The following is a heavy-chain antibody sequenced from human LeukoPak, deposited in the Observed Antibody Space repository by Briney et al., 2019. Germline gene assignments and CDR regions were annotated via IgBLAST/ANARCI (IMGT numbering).Heavy chain of an antibody. D-gene: IGHD6-19*01. CDR2: ISSNGGTT. CDR3: AKVGSGWPGYYFAY. Sequence: GGSLRLSCAASGFTFSSYAMHWVRLSPGKGLEYVSGISSNGGTTSYADSVQGRFTISRDNSKNTLYLQMGSLRGEDMAVYYCAKVGSGWPGYYFAYWGQGTLVTVSS. J-gene: IGHJ4*02. V-gene: IGHV3-64*02. CDR1: GFTFSSYA.